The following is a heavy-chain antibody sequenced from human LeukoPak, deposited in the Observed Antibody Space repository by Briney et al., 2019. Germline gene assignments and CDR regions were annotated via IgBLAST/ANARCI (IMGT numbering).Heavy chain of an antibody. D-gene: IGHD6-13*01. CDR2: ISGSGGST. CDR3: AKITSVATIAAAGSIDY. Sequence: GGSLRLSCAASGFTFSSYAMSWVRQAPGKGLEWVSAISGSGGSTYYADSVKGRFTISRDNSKNTLYLQMNSLRAEDTAVYYCAKITSVATIAAAGSIDYWGQGTLVTVSS. V-gene: IGHV3-23*01. CDR1: GFTFSSYA. J-gene: IGHJ4*02.